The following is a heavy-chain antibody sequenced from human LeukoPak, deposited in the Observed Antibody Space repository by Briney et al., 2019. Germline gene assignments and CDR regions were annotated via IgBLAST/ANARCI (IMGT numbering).Heavy chain of an antibody. CDR3: ARVQYSSSSGYGYYYYYYMDV. CDR2: IYHSGST. J-gene: IGHJ6*03. Sequence: SETLSLTCAVSGYSISSGYYWGWIRQPPGEGLEWIGSIYHSGSTYYNPSLKSRVTISVDTSKNQFSLKLSSVTAADTAVYYCARVQYSSSSGYGYYYYYYMDVWGKGTTVTVSS. D-gene: IGHD6-6*01. CDR1: GYSISSGYY. V-gene: IGHV4-38-2*01.